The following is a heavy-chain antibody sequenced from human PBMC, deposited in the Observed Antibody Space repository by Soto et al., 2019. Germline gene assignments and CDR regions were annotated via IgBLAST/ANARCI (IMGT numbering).Heavy chain of an antibody. CDR2: IYYSGST. V-gene: IGHV4-59*01. Sequence: LSLTCTVSGGSISSYYWSWIRQPPGKGLEWIGYIYYSGSTNYNPSLKSRVTISVDTSKNQFSLKLSSVTAADTAVYYCARGALWFGELYTGLDVWGQGTTVTVSS. J-gene: IGHJ6*02. CDR1: GGSISSYY. CDR3: ARGALWFGELYTGLDV. D-gene: IGHD3-10*01.